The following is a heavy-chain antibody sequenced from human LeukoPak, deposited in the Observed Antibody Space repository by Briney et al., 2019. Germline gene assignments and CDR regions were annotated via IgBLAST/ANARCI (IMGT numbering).Heavy chain of an antibody. V-gene: IGHV1-46*01. CDR2: INPSGGST. CDR3: ARGNVDGDYEGY. CDR1: GFTFSSYY. D-gene: IGHD4-17*01. Sequence: GGSLGLSCAASGFTFSSYYMHWVRQAPGQGLEWMGIINPSGGSTSYAQKFQGRVTMTRDTSTSTVYMELSSLRSEDTAVYYCARGNVDGDYEGYWGQGTLVTVSS. J-gene: IGHJ4*02.